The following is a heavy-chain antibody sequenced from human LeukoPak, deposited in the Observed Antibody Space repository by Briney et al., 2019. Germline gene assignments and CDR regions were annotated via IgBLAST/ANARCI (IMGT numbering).Heavy chain of an antibody. J-gene: IGHJ4*02. CDR2: IDPSDSYT. Sequence: PGESLKISCKGSGDSFTSYWISWVRQMPGKGLERMGRIDPSDSYTNYSPSFQGHVTISADKSISTAYLQWSSLKASDTAMYYCARQEIFGVASDYWGQGTLVTVSS. V-gene: IGHV5-10-1*01. CDR1: GDSFTSYW. D-gene: IGHD3-3*01. CDR3: ARQEIFGVASDY.